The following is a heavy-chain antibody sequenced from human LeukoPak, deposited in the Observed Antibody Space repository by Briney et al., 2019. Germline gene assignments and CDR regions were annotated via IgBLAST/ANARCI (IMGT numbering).Heavy chain of an antibody. V-gene: IGHV4-59*01. Sequence: SETLSLTCTVSGGSISSYYWSWLRQPPGKGLEWIGYIYYSGSTNYNPSLKSRVTISVDTSKNQFSLKLSSVTAADTAVYYCARLPPGPLDAFDIWGQGTMVTVSS. CDR3: ARLPPGPLDAFDI. J-gene: IGHJ3*02. CDR1: GGSISSYY. CDR2: IYYSGST.